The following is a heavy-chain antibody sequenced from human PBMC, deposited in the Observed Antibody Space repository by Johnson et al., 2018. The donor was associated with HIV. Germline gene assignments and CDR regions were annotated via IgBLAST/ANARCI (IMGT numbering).Heavy chain of an antibody. CDR3: ARYYGSSSFDY. V-gene: IGHV1-2*02. CDR1: GYTFTSYL. Sequence: QVQLQQPGAELVKPGASVKLSCKTSGYTFTSYLMHWVKQRPGRGLEWIGRIDPTSGGTKYNEKFKSKATLTVDKPSSTAYMQLSSLTSEDSAVYYCARYYGSSSFDYWGQGTTLTVSS. J-gene: IGHJ4*03. CDR2: IDPTSGGT. D-gene: IGHD4-23*01.